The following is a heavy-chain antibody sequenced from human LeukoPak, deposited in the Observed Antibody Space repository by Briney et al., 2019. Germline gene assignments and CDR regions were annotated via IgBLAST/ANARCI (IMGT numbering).Heavy chain of an antibody. CDR3: ARIEAPNWFDP. J-gene: IGHJ5*02. Sequence: GGSLRLSCAAAGFSVSRNYMSWVRQAPGKGLEWVSVIDSGGNTYHADSVKGRFTISRHNAKNTVYLQMNSLRGDDTAVYYCARIEAPNWFDPWGQGTLVTVSS. V-gene: IGHV3-53*04. CDR1: GFSVSRNY. CDR2: IDSGGNT.